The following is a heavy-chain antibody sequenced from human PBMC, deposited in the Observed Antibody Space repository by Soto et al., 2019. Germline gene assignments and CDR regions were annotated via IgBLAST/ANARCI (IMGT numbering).Heavy chain of an antibody. CDR3: ARISSVDPYGYVNDGLDV. CDR1: GGSIRSYY. D-gene: IGHD5-18*01. V-gene: IGHV4-59*01. CDR2: FYHSGNS. J-gene: IGHJ6*02. Sequence: SETLSLTCSVSGGSIRSYYWSWIRQSPEKGLEWIGYFYHSGNSNYNPSLKSRVTLSVDTSKNQLSLSLRSVTAADTAVYFCARISSVDPYGYVNDGLDVWGQGTTVTVSS.